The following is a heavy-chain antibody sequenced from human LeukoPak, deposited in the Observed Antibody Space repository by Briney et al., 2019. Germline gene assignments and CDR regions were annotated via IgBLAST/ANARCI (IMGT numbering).Heavy chain of an antibody. Sequence: PGGSLRLSXAASGFTFSSYSMNWVCQAPGKGLEWVSYISSASNTIYYADSVKGRFTISRDNAKNSLYLQMNSLRAEDTAMYYCARDGWFGDYNWFDPWGQGTLVTVSS. CDR2: ISSASNTI. D-gene: IGHD3-10*01. V-gene: IGHV3-48*01. CDR3: ARDGWFGDYNWFDP. J-gene: IGHJ5*02. CDR1: GFTFSSYS.